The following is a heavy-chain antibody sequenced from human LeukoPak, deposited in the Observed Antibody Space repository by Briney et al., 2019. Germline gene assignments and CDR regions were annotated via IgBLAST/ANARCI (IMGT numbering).Heavy chain of an antibody. CDR3: AGDQGTSKWGYFDY. D-gene: IGHD7-27*01. CDR2: ISSGSSSI. V-gene: IGHV3-48*02. J-gene: IGHJ4*02. CDR1: GFTFSTYT. Sequence: QPGGSLRLSCAASGFTFSTYTMNWVRQAPGKGLEWVSYISSGSSSIYYADSVKGRFTISRDNAKNSLYLQMNSLRDKDTAVYYCAGDQGTSKWGYFDYWGQGTLVTVSS.